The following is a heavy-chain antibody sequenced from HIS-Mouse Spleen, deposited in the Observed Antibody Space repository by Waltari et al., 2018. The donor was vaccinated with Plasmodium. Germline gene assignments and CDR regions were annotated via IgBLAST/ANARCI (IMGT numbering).Heavy chain of an antibody. D-gene: IGHD6-13*01. CDR2: IKQDGSEK. CDR1: GFTFSSYW. V-gene: IGHV3-7*01. CDR3: ASSWYWYFDL. Sequence: EVQLVESGGGLVQPGGSLRLSCAASGFTFSSYWMAWVGQAPGNGVEWVAKIKQDGSEKYYVDSVKGRFTISRDNAKNSLYLQMNSLRAEDTAVYYCASSWYWYFDLWGRGTLVTVSS. J-gene: IGHJ2*01.